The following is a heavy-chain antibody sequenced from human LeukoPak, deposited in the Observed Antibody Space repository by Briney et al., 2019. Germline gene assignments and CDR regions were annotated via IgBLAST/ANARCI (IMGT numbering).Heavy chain of an antibody. D-gene: IGHD2-15*01. J-gene: IGHJ6*02. V-gene: IGHV3-23*01. Sequence: GGSLRLSCAASGFTFSSYAMGWVRQAPGKGLEWVSAISGSGGSTYYADSVKGRFTISRDNSKNTLYLQMNSLRAEDTAVYYCASPPGRCSGGSCYFAYYYYGMDVWGQGTTVTVSS. CDR3: ASPPGRCSGGSCYFAYYYYGMDV. CDR1: GFTFSSYA. CDR2: ISGSGGST.